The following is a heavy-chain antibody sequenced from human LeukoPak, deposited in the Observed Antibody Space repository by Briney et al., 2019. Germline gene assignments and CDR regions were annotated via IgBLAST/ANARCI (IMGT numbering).Heavy chain of an antibody. V-gene: IGHV3-7*03. D-gene: IGHD5-24*01. Sequence: GGSLRLSCSASGFTFSTYWMSWVRQAPGKGLEWVANMKRDGSEIYYVDSVKGRFTISRDNAKNLLYLQMNSLRAEDTAVYYCAKDGGYIYAYSDYWGQGTLVTVSS. CDR3: AKDGGYIYAYSDY. CDR1: GFTFSTYW. CDR2: MKRDGSEI. J-gene: IGHJ4*02.